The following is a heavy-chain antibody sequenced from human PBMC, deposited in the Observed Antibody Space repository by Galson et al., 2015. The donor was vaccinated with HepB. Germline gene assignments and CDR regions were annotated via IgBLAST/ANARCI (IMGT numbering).Heavy chain of an antibody. J-gene: IGHJ6*02. CDR2: IYPGDSDT. CDR1: GYSFTSYW. D-gene: IGHD3-22*01. V-gene: IGHV5-51*01. CDR3: ARSTYHYDSSGYYEASGRHLFGMDV. Sequence: QSGAEVKKPGESLKISCKGSGYSFTSYWIGWVRQMPGKGLEWMGIIYPGDSDTRYSPSFQGQVTISADKSISTAYLQWSSLKASDTAMYYCARSTYHYDSSGYYEASGRHLFGMDVWGQGTTVTVSS.